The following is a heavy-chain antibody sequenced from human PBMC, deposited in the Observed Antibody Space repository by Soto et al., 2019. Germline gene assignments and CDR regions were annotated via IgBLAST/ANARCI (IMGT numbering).Heavy chain of an antibody. CDR1: GGSFSGYY. J-gene: IGHJ6*03. D-gene: IGHD3-16*02. Sequence: SETLSLTXAVYGGSFSGYYWSWIRQPPGKGLEWIGEINHSGSTNYNPSLKSRVTISVDTSKNQFSLKLSSVTAADTAVYYCARGRSYYDYIWGSYRGGYYYMDVWGKGTTVTVSS. CDR2: INHSGST. CDR3: ARGRSYYDYIWGSYRGGYYYMDV. V-gene: IGHV4-34*01.